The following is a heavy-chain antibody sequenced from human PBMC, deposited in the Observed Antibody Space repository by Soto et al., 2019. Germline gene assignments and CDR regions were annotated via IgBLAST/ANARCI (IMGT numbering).Heavy chain of an antibody. Sequence: QVQLVESGGGVVQPGRSLRLSCAASGFTFSSYGMHWVRQAPGKGLEWVAVIWYDGSNKYYADSVKGRFTISRDNSKNTLYLQMNSLRAEDTAVYYCATVPIRRAVTTPWDYYYGMDVWGQGTTVTVSS. V-gene: IGHV3-33*01. CDR2: IWYDGSNK. J-gene: IGHJ6*02. D-gene: IGHD4-17*01. CDR3: ATVPIRRAVTTPWDYYYGMDV. CDR1: GFTFSSYG.